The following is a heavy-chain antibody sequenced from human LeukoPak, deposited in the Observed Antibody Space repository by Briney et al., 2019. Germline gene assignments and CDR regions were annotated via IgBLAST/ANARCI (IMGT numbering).Heavy chain of an antibody. D-gene: IGHD3-22*01. Sequence: GGSLRLSCAASGFTFSDYFMSWVRQAPEKGLEWVSYIGPSSDNINYADSVKGRFTVSRDNAKNSLYLQMNSLRAEDTAVYYCARVNPTNSGFYTYWGQGTLVTVSS. J-gene: IGHJ1*01. CDR2: IGPSSDNI. V-gene: IGHV3-11*06. CDR3: ARVNPTNSGFYTY. CDR1: GFTFSDYF.